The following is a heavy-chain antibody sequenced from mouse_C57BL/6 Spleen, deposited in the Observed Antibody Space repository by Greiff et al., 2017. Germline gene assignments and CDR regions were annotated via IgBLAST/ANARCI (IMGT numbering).Heavy chain of an antibody. CDR1: GYTFTSYW. CDR2: NHPNSGST. V-gene: IGHV1-64*01. Sequence: QVQLQQPGAELVKPGASVKLSCKASGYTFTSYWMHWVKQRPGQGLEWIGMNHPNSGSTNYNEKFKSKATLTVDKSSSTAYMQLSSLTSEDSAVYYCAREGTMIFDYWGQGTTLTVSS. CDR3: AREGTMIFDY. J-gene: IGHJ2*01. D-gene: IGHD2-4*01.